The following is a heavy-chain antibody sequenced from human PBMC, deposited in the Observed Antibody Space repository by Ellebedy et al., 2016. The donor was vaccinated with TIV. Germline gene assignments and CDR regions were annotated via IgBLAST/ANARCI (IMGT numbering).Heavy chain of an antibody. V-gene: IGHV3-74*01. CDR2: ISPDGTYV. CDR1: GFSFSAYT. Sequence: GESLKISCVASGFSFSAYTFHWVRQAPGKGLVWVSRISPDGTYVNDADSVKGRFTISRDNAKSTLYLQMNSLRAEDTAVYYCVRGSNGWSGLDYWGQGILVAVSS. CDR3: VRGSNGWSGLDY. J-gene: IGHJ4*02. D-gene: IGHD6-19*01.